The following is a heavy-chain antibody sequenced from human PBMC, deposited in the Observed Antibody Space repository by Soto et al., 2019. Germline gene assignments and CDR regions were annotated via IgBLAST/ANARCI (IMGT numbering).Heavy chain of an antibody. J-gene: IGHJ6*03. CDR3: AEGPHSASGYYYMDV. CDR1: GFPLSTYD. D-gene: IGHD3-10*01. Sequence: GVSLRLSCAAAGFPLSTYDMHWVSNATGKGLEWVAALSYAGDTYYPGSVKGRFTVSREGAKNSLYLQMNSLTAGDTAVYYCAEGPHSASGYYYMDVWGKGTTVTVSS. V-gene: IGHV3-13*01. CDR2: LSYAGDT.